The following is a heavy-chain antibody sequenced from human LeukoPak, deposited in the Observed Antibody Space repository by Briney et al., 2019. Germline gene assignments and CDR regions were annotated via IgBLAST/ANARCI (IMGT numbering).Heavy chain of an antibody. V-gene: IGHV3-7*01. CDR3: ARDSGLSGYDLLDY. D-gene: IGHD5-12*01. Sequence: GGSLRLSCVDSGFIFSTYWMTWVRQAPGKGLEWVANIKYDGSEKNYVDSVKGRFTISRDNAKNSLYLQMNNLRAEDTAVYYCARDSGLSGYDLLDYWGQGTLVTVSS. J-gene: IGHJ4*02. CDR1: GFIFSTYW. CDR2: IKYDGSEK.